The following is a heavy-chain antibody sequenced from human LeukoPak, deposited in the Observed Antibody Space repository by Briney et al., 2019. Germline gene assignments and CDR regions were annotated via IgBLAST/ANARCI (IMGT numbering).Heavy chain of an antibody. J-gene: IGHJ4*02. CDR3: TTDLGITMIRGVIVY. D-gene: IGHD3-10*01. CDR2: IQSKGDGETT. V-gene: IGHV3-15*01. CDR1: GLSFTNAW. Sequence: SGGSLRLSCAASGLSFTNAWMSWVRQAPGKGLGWVGRIQSKGDGETTDYAAPVKGRFTMSRDDSKATLYLQMNSLKAEDTAVYYCTTDLGITMIRGVIVYWGQGTLVIVSS.